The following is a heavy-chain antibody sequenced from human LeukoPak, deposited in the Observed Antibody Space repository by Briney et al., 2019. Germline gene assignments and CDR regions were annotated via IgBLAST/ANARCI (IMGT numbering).Heavy chain of an antibody. CDR2: INHSGST. V-gene: IGHV4-34*01. J-gene: IGHJ4*02. D-gene: IGHD1-1*01. CDR3: ARGGRPVSPKKLDY. CDR1: GGXFSGYY. Sequence: PSETLSLTCAVYGGXFSGYYCSWIRQPPGKGLEWIGEINHSGSTNYNPSLKSRVTISVDTSKNQFSLKLSSVTAADTAVYYCARGGRPVSPKKLDYWGQGTLVTVSS.